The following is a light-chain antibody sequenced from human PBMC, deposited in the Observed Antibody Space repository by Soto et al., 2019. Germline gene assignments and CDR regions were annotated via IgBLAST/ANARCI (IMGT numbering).Light chain of an antibody. CDR2: EVT. CDR3: SSYTSSTLVV. J-gene: IGLJ1*01. CDR1: SSDVGGYNY. Sequence: QSALTQPASVSGSPGQSITISCTGTSSDVGGYNYVSWYQQHPGKAPKLIISEVTNRPSGVSNRFSGSKSGNTASLTISRLQAEDEADFYCSSYTSSTLVVFGTGTKLTVL. V-gene: IGLV2-14*01.